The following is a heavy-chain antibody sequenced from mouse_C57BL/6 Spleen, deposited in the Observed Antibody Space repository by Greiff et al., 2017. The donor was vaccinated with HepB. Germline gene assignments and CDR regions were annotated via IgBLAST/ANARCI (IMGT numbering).Heavy chain of an antibody. CDR1: GYTFTSYW. V-gene: IGHV1-59*01. CDR2: IDPSDSYT. J-gene: IGHJ2*01. D-gene: IGHD1-1*01. Sequence: QVQLQQPGAELVRPGPSVTLSCKASGYTFTSYWMHWVKQRPGQGLEWIGVIDPSDSYTNYNQKFKGKATLTVDTSSSTAYMQLSSLTSEDSAVYYCAMVATVVATPYFDYWGQGTTLTVSS. CDR3: AMVATVVATPYFDY.